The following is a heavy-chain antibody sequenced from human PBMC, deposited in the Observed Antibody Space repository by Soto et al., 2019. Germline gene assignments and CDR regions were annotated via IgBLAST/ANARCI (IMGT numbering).Heavy chain of an antibody. Sequence: ASVKVSCKASGYTFTGYYMHWVRQAPGQGLEWMVWINPNSGGTNYAQKFQGRVTMTRDTSISTAYMELNSLRAEDTAVYYCVRDTQVLRYLGGVSPYYYGMDVWGQGTTVTVSS. V-gene: IGHV1-2*02. CDR2: INPNSGGT. D-gene: IGHD3-3*01. CDR1: GYTFTGYY. CDR3: VRDTQVLRYLGGVSPYYYGMDV. J-gene: IGHJ6*02.